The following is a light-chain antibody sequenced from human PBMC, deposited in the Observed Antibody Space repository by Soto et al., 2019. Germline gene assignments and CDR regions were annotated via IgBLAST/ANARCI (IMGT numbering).Light chain of an antibody. V-gene: IGKV3-11*01. CDR3: QQRSNWPPSIT. CDR1: QSVSSR. Sequence: EIVMTQSPGTLSLSPGERATLSCRASQSVSSRLAWYQQKPGQAPGLLISGASSRATGIPDRFSGSGSGTDFTLTISSLEPEDFAVYYCQQRSNWPPSITFGQGTRLEIK. CDR2: GAS. J-gene: IGKJ5*01.